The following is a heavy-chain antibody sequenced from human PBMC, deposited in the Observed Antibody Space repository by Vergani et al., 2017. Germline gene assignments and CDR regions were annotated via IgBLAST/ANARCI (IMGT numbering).Heavy chain of an antibody. J-gene: IGHJ3*02. V-gene: IGHV3-9*01. CDR1: GGSISSGGYY. CDR3: AKTRDIVATWHDAFDI. CDR2: ISWNSGSI. D-gene: IGHD5-12*01. Sequence: VQLQESGPGLVKPSQTLSLTCTVSGGSISSGGYYWSWIRQHPGKGLEWVSGISWNSGSIGYADSVKGLFTISRDNAKNSLYLQMNSLRAEDTALYYCAKTRDIVATWHDAFDIWGQGTMVTVSS.